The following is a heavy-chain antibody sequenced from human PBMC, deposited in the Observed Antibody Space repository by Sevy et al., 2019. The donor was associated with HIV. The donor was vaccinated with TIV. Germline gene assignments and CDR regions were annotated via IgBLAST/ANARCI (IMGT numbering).Heavy chain of an antibody. Sequence: GGSLRLSCATSGFTFSSYSMNWVRQAPGKGLEWISYISTSSTVYYADSAKGRFTISRDNAKNSLYLQMNSLRDEDTAVYYCARGIGSADAFDIWGQGTTVTVSS. J-gene: IGHJ3*02. D-gene: IGHD2-21*01. V-gene: IGHV3-48*02. CDR2: ISTSSTV. CDR1: GFTFSSYS. CDR3: ARGIGSADAFDI.